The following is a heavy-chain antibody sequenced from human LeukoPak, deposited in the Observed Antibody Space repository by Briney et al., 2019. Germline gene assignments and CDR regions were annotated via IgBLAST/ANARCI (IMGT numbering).Heavy chain of an antibody. Sequence: GGSLRLSCAASGFTFSTYGMHWVRQAPGKGLEWMAFIRYDGGNKYVGSVKGRFTISRDSSKNTLYLQMNSLRAEDTAVYYCARDLLITQLTVTAPFDYWGQGTLVTVSS. J-gene: IGHJ4*02. V-gene: IGHV3-30*02. CDR1: GFTFSTYG. D-gene: IGHD2-21*02. CDR2: IRYDGGNK. CDR3: ARDLLITQLTVTAPFDY.